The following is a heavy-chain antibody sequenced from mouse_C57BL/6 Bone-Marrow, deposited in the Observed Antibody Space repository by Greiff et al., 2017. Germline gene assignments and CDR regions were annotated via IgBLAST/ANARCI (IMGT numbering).Heavy chain of an antibody. CDR2: IFPGSGST. J-gene: IGHJ4*01. CDR1: GYTFTDYY. D-gene: IGHD3-2*02. Sequence: QVQLKQSGPELVKPGASVKISCKASGYTFTDYYINWVKQRPGQGLEWIGWIFPGSGSTYYNEKFKGKATLTVDKSSSTAYMLLSSLTSEDSAVYFCARSATAQATPYYYAMDYWGQGTSVTVSS. CDR3: ARSATAQATPYYYAMDY. V-gene: IGHV1-75*01.